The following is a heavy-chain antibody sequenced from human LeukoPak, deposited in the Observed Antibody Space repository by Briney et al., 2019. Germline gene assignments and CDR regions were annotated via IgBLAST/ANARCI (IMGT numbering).Heavy chain of an antibody. CDR2: ISPNNAKT. V-gene: IGHV1-18*01. CDR3: ARAVRGDCHTGTCYSWFDP. D-gene: IGHD2-15*01. J-gene: IGHJ5*02. CDR1: GYAFTSYG. Sequence: GASVKVSCKASGYAFTSYGISWWRQPPAQGPELMGWISPNNAKTDSAQNFQGRVSMTTDTSTSTAYMELTRLRSDDTAVYYCARAVRGDCHTGTCYSWFDPWGQGTLVTVSS.